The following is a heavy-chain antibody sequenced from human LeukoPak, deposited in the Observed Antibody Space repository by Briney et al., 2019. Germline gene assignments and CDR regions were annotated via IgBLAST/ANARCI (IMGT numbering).Heavy chain of an antibody. Sequence: SGPALVYPAPGLTLTCTFSSFSRRTSGMCVGWIRQPPAKALEWLALIDWDDDKYYTTSLKNMLTISKDTSKTPVVLTMPNMDPVDTATYYCERMRYSSSPTYNWFDPWGQGTLVTVSS. J-gene: IGHJ5*02. V-gene: IGHV2-70*01. CDR2: IDWDDDK. CDR1: SFSRRTSGMC. CDR3: ERMRYSSSPTYNWFDP. D-gene: IGHD6-13*01.